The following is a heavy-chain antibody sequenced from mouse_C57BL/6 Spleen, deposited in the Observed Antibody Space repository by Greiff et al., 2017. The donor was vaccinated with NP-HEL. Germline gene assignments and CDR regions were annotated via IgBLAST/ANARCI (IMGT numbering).Heavy chain of an antibody. CDR3: ARDGPDYAMDY. D-gene: IGHD3-1*01. J-gene: IGHJ4*01. CDR1: GYSITSGYY. V-gene: IGHV3-6*01. Sequence: EVKLQESGPGLVKPSQSLSLTCSVTGYSITSGYYWNWIRQFPGNKLEWMGYISYDGSNNYNPSLKNRISITRDTSKNQFFLNLNSVTTEDTATYYCARDGPDYAMDYWGQGTSVTVSS. CDR2: ISYDGSN.